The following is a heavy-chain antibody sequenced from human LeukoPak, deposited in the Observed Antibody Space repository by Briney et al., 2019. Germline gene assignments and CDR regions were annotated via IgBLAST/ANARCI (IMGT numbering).Heavy chain of an antibody. CDR2: ISSSSSYI. V-gene: IGHV3-21*01. J-gene: IGHJ3*02. D-gene: IGHD3-10*01. CDR1: GFTFSSYS. CDR3: ARVRELLWFGELLYVGAFDI. Sequence: GGSLRLSCAASGFTFSSYSMNWVRQAPGKGLEWVSSISSSSSYIYYADSVKGRFTISRDNAKNSLYLQMNSLRAEDTAVYYCARVRELLWFGELLYVGAFDIWGQGTMVTVSS.